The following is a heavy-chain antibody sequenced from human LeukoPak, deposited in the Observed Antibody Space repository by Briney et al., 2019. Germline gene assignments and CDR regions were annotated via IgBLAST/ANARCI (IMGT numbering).Heavy chain of an antibody. CDR1: GFTVSSNY. J-gene: IGHJ4*02. D-gene: IGHD5-12*01. Sequence: GGSLRLSCAASGFTVSSNYMSWVRQAPGKGLEWVSVIYSGGSTYYADSVKGRFTISRDNSKNTLYLQMNSLRAEDTAVYYCARGDWGVVATIGQFDYWGQGTLVTVSS. CDR3: ARGDWGVVATIGQFDY. CDR2: IYSGGST. V-gene: IGHV3-53*01.